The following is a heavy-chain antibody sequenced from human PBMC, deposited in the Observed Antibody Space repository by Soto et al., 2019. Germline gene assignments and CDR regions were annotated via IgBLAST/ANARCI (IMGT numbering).Heavy chain of an antibody. J-gene: IGHJ1*01. Sequence: QVQLVESGGGVVQPGRSVRLSCAASGFSFSYYAMHWVRQAPGKGLEWVAVIAYDASKKYYADSVKGRFTISRDNSKNTMYLQRNSLRDADTAVYYWASPYCSGGSCYLTEYFQYWGQGTLVNVSS. V-gene: IGHV3-30*03. CDR2: IAYDASKK. CDR3: ASPYCSGGSCYLTEYFQY. D-gene: IGHD2-15*01. CDR1: GFSFSYYA.